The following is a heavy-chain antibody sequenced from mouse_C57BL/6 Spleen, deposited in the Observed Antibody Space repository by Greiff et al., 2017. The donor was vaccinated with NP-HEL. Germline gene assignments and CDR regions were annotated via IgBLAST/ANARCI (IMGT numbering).Heavy chain of an antibody. J-gene: IGHJ2*01. Sequence: VQLQPSGPELVKPGASVKISCTASGYAFSSSWMNWVKQRPGKGLEWIGRIYPGDGDTNYNGKFKGKATLTADKSSSTAYMQLSSLTSEDSAVYFCARGIYGSFHFDYWGQGTTLTVSS. D-gene: IGHD2-2*01. CDR1: GYAFSSSW. CDR2: IYPGDGDT. V-gene: IGHV1-82*01. CDR3: ARGIYGSFHFDY.